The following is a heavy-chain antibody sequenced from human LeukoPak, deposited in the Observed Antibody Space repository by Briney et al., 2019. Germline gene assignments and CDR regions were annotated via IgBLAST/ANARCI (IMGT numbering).Heavy chain of an antibody. CDR2: IFYTGIT. Sequence: PSETLSLTCTVSGGSLSSYYWSWIRQPPGRGLEWIAYIFYTGITRYSPSLQSRVTISVDRSNNQLSLKLNSVTAADTAVYYCARHDAIADGQNAFDIWGQGTMVTVSS. D-gene: IGHD5-24*01. CDR1: GGSLSSYY. V-gene: IGHV4-59*08. J-gene: IGHJ3*02. CDR3: ARHDAIADGQNAFDI.